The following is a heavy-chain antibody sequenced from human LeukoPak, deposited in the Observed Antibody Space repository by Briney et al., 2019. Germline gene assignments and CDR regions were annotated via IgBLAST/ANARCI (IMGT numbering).Heavy chain of an antibody. Sequence: PSETLSLTCAVYGGSFSGYYWGWIRQPPGKGLEWIGEINHSGSTNYNPSLKSRVTISVDTSKNQFSLKLSSVTAADTAVYYCARVHCSGGSCYSGAFDYWGQGTLVTVSS. CDR3: ARVHCSGGSCYSGAFDY. J-gene: IGHJ4*02. V-gene: IGHV4-34*01. CDR2: INHSGST. D-gene: IGHD2-15*01. CDR1: GGSFSGYY.